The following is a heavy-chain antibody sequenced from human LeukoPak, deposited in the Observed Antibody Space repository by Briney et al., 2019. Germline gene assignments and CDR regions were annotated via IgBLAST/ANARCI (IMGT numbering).Heavy chain of an antibody. Sequence: ASVKLSCTASGYTFTGYYMHWVRQPPGQGLEWMGCINHNRGGTNYAHQKQRGVTMTRDTTNRTAYMELCRLGSDDTAVYYWARWYYYDSSGDSSSDGFDIWGQGTMVTVSS. CDR2: INHNRGGT. CDR1: GYTFTGYY. V-gene: IGHV1-2*02. J-gene: IGHJ3*02. D-gene: IGHD3-22*01. CDR3: ARWYYYDSSGDSSSDGFDI.